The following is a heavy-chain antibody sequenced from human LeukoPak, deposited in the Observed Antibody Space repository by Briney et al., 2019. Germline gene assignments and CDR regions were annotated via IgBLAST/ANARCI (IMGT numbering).Heavy chain of an antibody. D-gene: IGHD6-6*01. CDR3: AKGGSSSSWDYYYYMDV. CDR1: GFAFSSYA. CDR2: ISGSGGST. J-gene: IGHJ6*03. V-gene: IGHV3-23*01. Sequence: GGSLRLSCAASGFAFSSYAMSWVRQAPGKGLEWVSAISGSGGSTYYADSVKGRFTISRDNSKNTLYLQMNSLRAEDTAVYYCAKGGSSSSWDYYYYMDVWGKGTTVTVSS.